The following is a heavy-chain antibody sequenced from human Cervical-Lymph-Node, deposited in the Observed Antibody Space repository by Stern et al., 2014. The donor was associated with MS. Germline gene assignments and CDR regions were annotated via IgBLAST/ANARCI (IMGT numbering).Heavy chain of an antibody. CDR3: ARKGAIVPAAIENWFDS. CDR1: GGSISSGGYF. J-gene: IGHJ5*01. D-gene: IGHD2-2*01. V-gene: IGHV4-31*03. Sequence: QVQLVQSGPGLVKPSQTLSLTCTVSGGSISSGGYFWSWIRQHPGKGLEWIGFIYHSGSTYYSPSLKSRVTISVDTSKNQFSLNLSSVTAADTAVYYCARKGAIVPAAIENWFDSWGQGILVTVSS. CDR2: IYHSGST.